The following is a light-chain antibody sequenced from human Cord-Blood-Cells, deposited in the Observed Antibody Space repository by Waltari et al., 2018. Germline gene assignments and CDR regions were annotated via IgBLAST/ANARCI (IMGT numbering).Light chain of an antibody. CDR2: EGS. Sequence: QSALTQPASVSGSPGQSITISCTGTSSDVGSYNLVSWYQQHPGNAPKLLIYEGSKRPSGVSNRFSCSKSGNTASLTISGLQAEDEADYYCCSYAGSSTFVVFGGGTKLTVL. CDR1: SSDVGSYNL. CDR3: CSYAGSSTFVV. V-gene: IGLV2-23*03. J-gene: IGLJ2*01.